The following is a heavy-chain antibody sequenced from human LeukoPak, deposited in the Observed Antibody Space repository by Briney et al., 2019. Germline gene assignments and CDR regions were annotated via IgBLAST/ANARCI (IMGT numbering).Heavy chain of an antibody. Sequence: GVSLRLSCAASGFTFSSYEMNWVRQAPGKGLEWVSSISSSSSYIYYADSVKGRFTISRDNAKNSLYLQMNSLRAEDTAVYYCARDQDGSGSFDYWGQGTLVTVSS. J-gene: IGHJ4*02. CDR3: ARDQDGSGSFDY. D-gene: IGHD3-10*01. CDR1: GFTFSSYE. V-gene: IGHV3-21*01. CDR2: ISSSSSYI.